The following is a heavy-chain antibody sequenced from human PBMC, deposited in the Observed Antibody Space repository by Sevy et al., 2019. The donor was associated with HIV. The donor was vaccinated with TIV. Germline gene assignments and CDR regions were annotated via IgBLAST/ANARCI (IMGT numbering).Heavy chain of an antibody. J-gene: IGHJ4*02. V-gene: IGHV4-39*01. Sequence: SETLSLTCTVSGVSISSSSYDWGWIRQPPGKGLEWIASIFFSGSTYYNPSLKSRVTISVDTSKNQFSLKLNFVTAADTALYYCARQGGLVDRAFDYWGQGTLVTVSS. CDR1: GVSISSSSYD. D-gene: IGHD3-10*01. CDR2: IFFSGST. CDR3: ARQGGLVDRAFDY.